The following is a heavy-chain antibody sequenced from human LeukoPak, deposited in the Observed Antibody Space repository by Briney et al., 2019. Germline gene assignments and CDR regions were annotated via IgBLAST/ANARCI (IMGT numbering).Heavy chain of an antibody. J-gene: IGHJ4*02. Sequence: GGSLRLSCAASGFTFSSYGMHWVRQAPGQGLEWMGWISAYNGNTNYAQKLQGRVTMTTDTSTSTAYMELRSLRSDDTAVYYCAREPCTNGVCYQDYWGQGTLVTVSS. V-gene: IGHV1-18*01. CDR2: ISAYNGNT. CDR3: AREPCTNGVCYQDY. CDR1: GFTFSSYG. D-gene: IGHD2-8*01.